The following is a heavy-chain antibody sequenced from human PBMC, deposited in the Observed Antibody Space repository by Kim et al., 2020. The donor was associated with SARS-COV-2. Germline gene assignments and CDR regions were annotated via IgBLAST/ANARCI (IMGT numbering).Heavy chain of an antibody. CDR3: AKDMDSSAYLGDFDAFDI. J-gene: IGHJ3*02. CDR2: ISGSGGST. D-gene: IGHD3-22*01. Sequence: GGSLRLSCAASGFTFSSYAMNWVRQAPGKGLEWVSGISGSGGSTYYADSVKGRFTISRDNSKNTLYLQMKSLRAEDTAVYYCAKDMDSSAYLGDFDAFDIWGQGTMVTVSS. V-gene: IGHV3-23*01. CDR1: GFTFSSYA.